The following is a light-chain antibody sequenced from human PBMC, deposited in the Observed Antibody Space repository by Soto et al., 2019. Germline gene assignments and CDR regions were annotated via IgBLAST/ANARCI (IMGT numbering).Light chain of an antibody. CDR1: LSLLHASGYHY. CDR3: MQVLQISYP. Sequence: IVMTQSPLSLPVTPGEPASISCRSNLSLLHASGYHYLDWYLQKPGQSPQLLIYLTSNRASGVPDRFSGTGSGTDFTLKLSRLEADDIGVYYCMQVLQISYPFGQGTKLEIK. V-gene: IGKV2-28*01. J-gene: IGKJ2*01. CDR2: LTS.